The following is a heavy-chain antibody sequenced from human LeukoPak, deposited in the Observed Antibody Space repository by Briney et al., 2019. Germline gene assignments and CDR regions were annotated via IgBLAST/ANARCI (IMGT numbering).Heavy chain of an antibody. CDR3: ARGGGYSYAKTPFDY. Sequence: SETLSLTCAVYGGSFSGYYWSWIRQPPGKGLEWIGEINHSGSTNYNPSLKSRVTISVDTSKNQFSLKLSSVTAADTAVYYCARGGGYSYAKTPFDYWGQGTLVTDSS. D-gene: IGHD5-18*01. CDR2: INHSGST. J-gene: IGHJ4*02. V-gene: IGHV4-34*01. CDR1: GGSFSGYY.